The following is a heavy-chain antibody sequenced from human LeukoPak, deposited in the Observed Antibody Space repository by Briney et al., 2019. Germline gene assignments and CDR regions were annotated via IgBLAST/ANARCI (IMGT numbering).Heavy chain of an antibody. CDR3: ARGLFLVWFDP. D-gene: IGHD3-3*01. V-gene: IGHV1-8*02. Sequence: ASVKVSCKTSGYTFTGYYIHWVRQATGQGLEWMGWMNPNSGNTGYAQKFQGRVTMTRNTSISTAYMELSSLRSEDTAVYYCARGLFLVWFDPWGQGTLVTVSS. CDR2: MNPNSGNT. CDR1: GYTFTGYY. J-gene: IGHJ5*02.